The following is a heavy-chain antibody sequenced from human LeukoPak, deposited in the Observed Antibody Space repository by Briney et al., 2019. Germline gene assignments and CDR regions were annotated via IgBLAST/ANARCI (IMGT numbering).Heavy chain of an antibody. V-gene: IGHV3-33*01. CDR1: GFTFSSYG. CDR3: ARSTSSEYDIYHFDY. J-gene: IGHJ4*02. D-gene: IGHD3-9*01. Sequence: GGPLSLSCAASGFTFSSYGMHWVRQAPGKGLEWVAVIWYDGNNKYYADSVKGSFTISRENSKHTLSLKMNSMRAEYTAVYCCARSTSSEYDIYHFDYWGEGTLVTVSS. CDR2: IWYDGNNK.